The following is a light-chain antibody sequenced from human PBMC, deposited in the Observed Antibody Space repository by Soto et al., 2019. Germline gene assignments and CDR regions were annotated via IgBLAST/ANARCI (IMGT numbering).Light chain of an antibody. J-gene: IGLJ1*01. Sequence: QSVLTQPPSVSGAPGQRVTISCTGSSSNIGAGYDVHWYQQLPGTAPKLLIYGNSNRPSGVPDRLSASKSGTSASLAITGLQAEDEADYYCQSYDSSLRGSYVFGTGTKLTVL. V-gene: IGLV1-40*01. CDR1: SSNIGAGYD. CDR3: QSYDSSLRGSYV. CDR2: GNS.